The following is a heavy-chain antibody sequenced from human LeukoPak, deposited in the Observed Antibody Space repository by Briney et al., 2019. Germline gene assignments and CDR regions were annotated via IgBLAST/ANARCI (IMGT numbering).Heavy chain of an antibody. CDR2: ISDSPDIT. CDR3: ARRARVRMVYFYYFMDI. Sequence: PGGSLRLSFVASGFTFSSYAMNWVRQAPGKGLEWLSLISDSPDITYYTDSVKGRFTISRSNSNNTVYLQMNNLRAEDTAVYYCARRARVRMVYFYYFMDIWGKGTTVTVSS. D-gene: IGHD2-8*01. V-gene: IGHV3-23*01. J-gene: IGHJ6*03. CDR1: GFTFSSYA.